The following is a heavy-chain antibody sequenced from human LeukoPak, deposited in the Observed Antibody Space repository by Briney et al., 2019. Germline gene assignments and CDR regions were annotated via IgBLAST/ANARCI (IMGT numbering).Heavy chain of an antibody. CDR2: ISWNSGSI. D-gene: IGHD3-10*01. CDR1: GFTFDDYA. CDR3: AKDRQVFGSRAAPRGGDYFDY. V-gene: IGHV3-9*01. J-gene: IGHJ4*02. Sequence: GGSLRLSCAASGFTFDDYAMHWVRQAPGKGLEWVSGISWNSGSIGYADSVKGRFTISRDNSKNTLYLQMNSLRAEDTAVYYCAKDRQVFGSRAAPRGGDYFDYWGQGTLVTVSS.